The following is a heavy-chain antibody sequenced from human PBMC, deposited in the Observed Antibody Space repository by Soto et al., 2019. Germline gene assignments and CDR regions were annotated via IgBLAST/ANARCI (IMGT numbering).Heavy chain of an antibody. Sequence: QVQLVESGGGVVQPGRSLRLSCAASGFTFSSYGMHWVRQAPGKGLEWVAVISYDGSNKYYADSVKGRFTISRDNSKNTRYLQMNSLRAENTAVYYCAKGDLVLVPAAVIGYFDYWGQGTLVTVSS. D-gene: IGHD2-2*01. V-gene: IGHV3-30*18. CDR2: ISYDGSNK. CDR3: AKGDLVLVPAAVIGYFDY. J-gene: IGHJ4*02. CDR1: GFTFSSYG.